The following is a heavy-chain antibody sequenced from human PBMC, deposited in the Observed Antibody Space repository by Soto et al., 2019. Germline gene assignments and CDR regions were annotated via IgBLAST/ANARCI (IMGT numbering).Heavy chain of an antibody. D-gene: IGHD1-1*01. Sequence: SETLSLTCAVYGGSFSGYYWSWIRQPPGKGLEWIGEINHSGSTNYNPSLKSRVTISVDTSKNQFSLKLSSVTAADTAVYYCARGRSPSLERQGDYYGMDVWGQGTTVTVSS. CDR3: ARGRSPSLERQGDYYGMDV. CDR1: GGSFSGYY. J-gene: IGHJ6*02. V-gene: IGHV4-34*01. CDR2: INHSGST.